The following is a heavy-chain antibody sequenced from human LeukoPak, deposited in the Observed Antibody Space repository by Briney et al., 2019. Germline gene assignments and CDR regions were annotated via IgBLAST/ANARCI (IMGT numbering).Heavy chain of an antibody. D-gene: IGHD6-25*01. CDR3: ARDSSAGSSGF. V-gene: IGHV3-48*01. J-gene: IGHJ4*02. CDR1: GFTFSNFN. CDR2: ISGTSATI. Sequence: PGGSLRLSCAASGFTFSNFNMNWVRQAPRKGLEWISYISGTSATIYYADSVKGRFTVSRDNAKNSLYLQMNSLRVEDTAVYYCARDSSAGSSGFWGQGTPVTVSS.